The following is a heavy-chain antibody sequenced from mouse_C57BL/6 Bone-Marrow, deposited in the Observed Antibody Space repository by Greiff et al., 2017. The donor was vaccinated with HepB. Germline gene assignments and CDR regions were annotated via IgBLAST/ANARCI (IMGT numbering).Heavy chain of an antibody. CDR3: ARDAGDGYSFSY. J-gene: IGHJ3*01. CDR1: GFTFSDFY. Sequence: EVKLVESGGGLVQSGRSLRLSCATSGFTFSDFYMEWVRQAPGKGLEWIAASRNKANDYTTEYSASGKGRFIVSRDTSQSILYLQMNALRAEDTAIYYCARDAGDGYSFSYWGQGTLVTVSA. CDR2: SRNKANDYTT. D-gene: IGHD2-3*01. V-gene: IGHV7-1*01.